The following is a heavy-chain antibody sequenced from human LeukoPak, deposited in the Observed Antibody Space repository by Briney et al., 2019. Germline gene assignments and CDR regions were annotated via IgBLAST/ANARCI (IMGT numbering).Heavy chain of an antibody. V-gene: IGHV4-30-2*01. CDR3: ARMVVDITRYFDP. J-gene: IGHJ5*02. CDR1: GDSLSSSRYS. Sequence: SETLSLTCTVSGDSLSSSRYSWSWLRQPPGKGLEWIGYIYHGGSTHYNPSLESRVTLSMDRPKKQFYLKLTSATAADTAVYYCARMVVDITRYFDPWGQGTLVTVSS. D-gene: IGHD2-15*01. CDR2: IYHGGST.